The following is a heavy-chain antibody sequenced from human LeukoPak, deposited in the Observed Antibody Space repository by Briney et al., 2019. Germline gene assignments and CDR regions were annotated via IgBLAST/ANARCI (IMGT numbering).Heavy chain of an antibody. CDR3: ATRPGGEDTGNS. Sequence: SETLSLTCTVSDGSISSSSYYWGWIRQPPGKGLEWIGTIYHSGTTYYNPFLKSRVTISADTSKNQFSLKLSSVTAADTAVYYCATRPGGEDTGNSWGQGTLVTVSS. CDR2: IYHSGTT. V-gene: IGHV4-39*01. CDR1: DGSISSSSYY. J-gene: IGHJ4*02. D-gene: IGHD5-18*01.